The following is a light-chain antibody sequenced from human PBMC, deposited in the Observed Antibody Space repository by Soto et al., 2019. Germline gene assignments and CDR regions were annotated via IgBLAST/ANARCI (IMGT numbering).Light chain of an antibody. V-gene: IGKV3-20*01. J-gene: IGKJ4*01. CDR2: GAS. Sequence: EIVMTQSPATLSLSPGERATLSCRASQSVSSSFLAWYQQNPGQPHRLLIYGASSSATGIPDRFSGSGSGTAFTLTSSRLEPDAVAVCYCHHYSSSPRTFGQGTKVEIK. CDR3: HHYSSSPRT. CDR1: QSVSSSF.